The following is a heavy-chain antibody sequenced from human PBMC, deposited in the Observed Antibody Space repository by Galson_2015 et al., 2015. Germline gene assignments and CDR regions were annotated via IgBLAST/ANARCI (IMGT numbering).Heavy chain of an antibody. V-gene: IGHV1-24*01. CDR1: GYTLAELS. D-gene: IGHD2-2*01. CDR2: FDPEDGET. Sequence: SCKVSGYTLAELSMHWVRQAPGKGLEWMGGFDPEDGETIYAQKFQGRVTMTEDTSTDTAYMELSSLRSEDTAVYYCATTVKYQLLSGWYFDLWGRGTLVTVSS. J-gene: IGHJ2*01. CDR3: ATTVKYQLLSGWYFDL.